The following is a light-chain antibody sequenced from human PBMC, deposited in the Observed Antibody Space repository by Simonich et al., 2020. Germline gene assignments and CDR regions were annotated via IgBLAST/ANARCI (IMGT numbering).Light chain of an antibody. CDR3: QQYYSTPYT. V-gene: IGKV4-1*01. CDR2: VAS. CDR1: QSVLYSSNNKNY. J-gene: IGKJ2*01. Sequence: DIVMTQSPDSLAVSLGERATINCKSSQSVLYSSNNKNYLAWYQQKPGQPPKLLIYVASTRESGVPDRFSGSGSGTDFTRTISSLQAEDVAVYYCQQYYSTPYTFGQGTKLEIK.